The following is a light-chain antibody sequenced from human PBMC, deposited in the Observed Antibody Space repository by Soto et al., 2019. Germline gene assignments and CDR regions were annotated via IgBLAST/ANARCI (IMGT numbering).Light chain of an antibody. Sequence: ENVLTQSPGTLSLSPGERATLFCRASQSVSSSSLAWYQQKPGQAPRLLIYGASTRATGIPARFSGSGSGTEFTLTISSLQSEDFAVYYCQQYNNWPRTFGQGTKVDIK. V-gene: IGKV3-15*01. J-gene: IGKJ1*01. CDR1: QSVSSS. CDR2: GAS. CDR3: QQYNNWPRT.